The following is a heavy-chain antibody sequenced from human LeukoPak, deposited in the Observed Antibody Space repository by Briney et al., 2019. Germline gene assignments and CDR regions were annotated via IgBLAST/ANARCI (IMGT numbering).Heavy chain of an antibody. CDR2: ISDSGSST. V-gene: IGHV3-23*01. D-gene: IGHD5-24*01. Sequence: GGSLRLSCAASGFTFSSCAMTWVRQVPGKGLEWVSGISDSGSSTNYADSVKGRFTISRDNAKSSLYLQMNGLRAEDTAVYYCARDDGDAFDIWGQGAMVTVSS. J-gene: IGHJ3*02. CDR1: GFTFSSCA. CDR3: ARDDGDAFDI.